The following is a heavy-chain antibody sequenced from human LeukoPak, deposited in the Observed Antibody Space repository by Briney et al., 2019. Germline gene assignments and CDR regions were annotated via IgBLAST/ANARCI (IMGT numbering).Heavy chain of an antibody. D-gene: IGHD2-2*01. CDR2: INHSGST. CDR3: ARGRYCSSTSCYGLTGRHYYYMDV. CDR1: GGSFSGYY. J-gene: IGHJ6*03. V-gene: IGHV4-34*01. Sequence: SETLSLTCAVYGGSFSGYYWSWIRQPPGKGQEWIGEINHSGSTNYNPSLKSRVTISVDTSKNQFSLKLSSVTAADTAVYYGARGRYCSSTSCYGLTGRHYYYMDVWGKGTTVTVSS.